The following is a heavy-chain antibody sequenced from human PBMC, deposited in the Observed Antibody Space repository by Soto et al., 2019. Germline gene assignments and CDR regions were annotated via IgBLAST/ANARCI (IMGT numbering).Heavy chain of an antibody. CDR3: ARDVSPGSSGWYFDAFDI. Sequence: EVQLVESGGGLVQPGGSLRLSCAASGFNFATSWMTWVRQVPGKGLEWVANIKGDGSAKSYLDSVRGRFTVSRDNAENSLFLQMNILRAEDTALYYCARDVSPGSSGWYFDAFDIWGQGTMVTVS. J-gene: IGHJ3*02. V-gene: IGHV3-7*05. D-gene: IGHD3-10*01. CDR1: GFNFATSW. CDR2: IKGDGSAK.